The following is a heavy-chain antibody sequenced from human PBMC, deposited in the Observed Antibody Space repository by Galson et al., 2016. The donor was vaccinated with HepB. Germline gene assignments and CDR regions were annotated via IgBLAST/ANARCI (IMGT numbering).Heavy chain of an antibody. D-gene: IGHD5-24*01. J-gene: IGHJ4*02. V-gene: IGHV3-53*01. CDR3: SVELLQDFDF. CDR1: GFTFTMYT. CDR2: VYSGGST. Sequence: SLRLSCAASGFTFTMYTMNWVRQAPGKGLEWVSVVYSGGSTYYADSVKGRFTLSRDHYKNTLYLQMNSLRAEDTAIYYCSVELLQDFDFWGQGTLVTVSS.